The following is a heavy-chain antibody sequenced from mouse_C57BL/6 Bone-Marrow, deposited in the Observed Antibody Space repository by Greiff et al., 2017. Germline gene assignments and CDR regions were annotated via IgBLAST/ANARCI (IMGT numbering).Heavy chain of an antibody. J-gene: IGHJ3*01. D-gene: IGHD2-5*01. CDR2: IDPSDSYT. CDR1: GYTFTSSW. V-gene: IGHV1-59*01. Sequence: VQLQQPGAELVRPGTSVKLSCKASGYTFTSSWMHWVKQRPGQGLEWIGVIDPSDSYTNYNQKFKGKATVTVDTSSSPAYMQLSSLTSEDSAVYYCARGYYSNPFAYWGQGTLGTVSA. CDR3: ARGYYSNPFAY.